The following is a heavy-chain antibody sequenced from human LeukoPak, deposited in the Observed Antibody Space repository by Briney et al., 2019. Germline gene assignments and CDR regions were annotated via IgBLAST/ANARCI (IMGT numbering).Heavy chain of an antibody. CDR2: IIPIFGTA. CDR1: GGTFSSYA. Sequence: SVKVSCKAFGGTFSSYAISWVRQAPGQGLEWMGGIIPIFGTANYAQKFQGRVTITADKSTSTAYTELSSLRSEDTAVYYCARNTQVRGVINLRYGMDVWGKGTTVTVSS. D-gene: IGHD3-10*01. V-gene: IGHV1-69*06. J-gene: IGHJ6*04. CDR3: ARNTQVRGVINLRYGMDV.